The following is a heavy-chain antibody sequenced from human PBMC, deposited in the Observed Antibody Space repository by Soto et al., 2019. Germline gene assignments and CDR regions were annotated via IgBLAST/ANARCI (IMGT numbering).Heavy chain of an antibody. Sequence: SETLSLTCAVYGGSFSGYYWSWIRQPPGKGLEWIGEINHSGSTNYNPSLKSRVTISVDTSKNQFSLKLSSVTAADTAVYYCARGRQLGKKNWFDPWGQGTLVTVSS. J-gene: IGHJ5*02. CDR2: INHSGST. D-gene: IGHD6-13*01. CDR3: ARGRQLGKKNWFDP. CDR1: GGSFSGYY. V-gene: IGHV4-34*01.